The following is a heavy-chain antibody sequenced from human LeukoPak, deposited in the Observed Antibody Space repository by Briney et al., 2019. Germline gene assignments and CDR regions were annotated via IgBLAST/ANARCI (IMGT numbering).Heavy chain of an antibody. D-gene: IGHD2-8*01. CDR1: GFTFTNYA. CDR2: VSYDGTDT. Sequence: PGGSLRLSCAASGFTFTNYAMNWVRQAPGKGLEWVASVSYDGTDTSYADSVKGRFAIFRDNSKNTLYLQMNSLRTEDTAVYYCVRVSGFCTNGVCPSFDPWGQGTLVTVSP. V-gene: IGHV3-30*09. J-gene: IGHJ5*02. CDR3: VRVSGFCTNGVCPSFDP.